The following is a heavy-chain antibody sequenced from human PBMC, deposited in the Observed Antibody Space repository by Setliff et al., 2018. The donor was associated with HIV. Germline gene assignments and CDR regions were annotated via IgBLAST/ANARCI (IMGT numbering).Heavy chain of an antibody. CDR2: VDPSGGST. CDR3: ARDGRAVTSLMVVVSLKNGMDV. CDR1: GYIFTSYY. V-gene: IGHV1-46*01. D-gene: IGHD3-22*01. J-gene: IGHJ6*02. Sequence: ASVKVSCKASGYIFTSYYMHWLRQVPGQGLEWMGIVDPSGGSTHYAQKFEGRVTMTRDTSTSTFHMELSSRTSEDRAIYYCARDGRAVTSLMVVVSLKNGMDVWGQGTTVTVSS.